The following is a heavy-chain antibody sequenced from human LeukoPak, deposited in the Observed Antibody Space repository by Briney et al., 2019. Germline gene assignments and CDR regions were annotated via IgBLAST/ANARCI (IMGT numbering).Heavy chain of an antibody. D-gene: IGHD1-26*01. J-gene: IGHJ3*02. V-gene: IGHV3-7*01. CDR1: GFTFSSYW. CDR3: ARDGLLNAFDI. Sequence: PGGSLRLSCAASGFTFSSYWMNWVRQAPGKGLEWVSVKGRFTISGDNAKNSLYLQMNSLRAEDTAVYYRARDGLLNAFDIWGQGTMVTVSS.